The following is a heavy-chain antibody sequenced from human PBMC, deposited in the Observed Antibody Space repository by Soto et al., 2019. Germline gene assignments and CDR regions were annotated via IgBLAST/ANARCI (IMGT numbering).Heavy chain of an antibody. V-gene: IGHV3-11*01. Sequence: LSLTCSLSGGSFRPNYWSWIRQSPGKGLEWVSFISGRSNTIYYADSVKGRFTISRDNSKNTLYLQMDSLTAEDTAVYYCAKYRIAASGPDYWGQGTLVTVSS. CDR2: ISGRSNTI. CDR1: GGSFRPNY. D-gene: IGHD6-13*01. CDR3: AKYRIAASGPDY. J-gene: IGHJ4*02.